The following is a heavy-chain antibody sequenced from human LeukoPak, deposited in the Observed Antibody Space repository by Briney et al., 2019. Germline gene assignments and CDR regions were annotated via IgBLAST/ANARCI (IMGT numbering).Heavy chain of an antibody. D-gene: IGHD2-15*01. J-gene: IGHJ4*02. V-gene: IGHV1-24*01. CDR3: ATDPFYCSGGSCYPY. CDR2: FDPEDGET. Sequence: SVKVSCKVSGYTLTELSMHWVRQAPGKGLEWMGSFDPEDGETIYAQKFQGRVTMTEDTSTDTAYMELSSLRSEDTAVYYCATDPFYCSGGSCYPYWGQGTLVTVSS. CDR1: GYTLTELS.